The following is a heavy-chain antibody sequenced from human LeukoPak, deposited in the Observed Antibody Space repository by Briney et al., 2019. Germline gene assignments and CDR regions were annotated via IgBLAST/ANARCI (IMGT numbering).Heavy chain of an antibody. J-gene: IGHJ5*02. D-gene: IGHD2-2*02. CDR3: ARDLQYTLIWSDP. CDR2: INGDGSST. CDR1: GFAFNTYW. V-gene: IGHV3-74*01. Sequence: GGSLRLSCVASGFAFNTYWMHWVRQAPGKGLVWVSRINGDGSSTSYADSEKGRFTISRDNAKNTLYLQMNSPRAEDTAVYSCARDLQYTLIWSDPWGQGTLVTVSS.